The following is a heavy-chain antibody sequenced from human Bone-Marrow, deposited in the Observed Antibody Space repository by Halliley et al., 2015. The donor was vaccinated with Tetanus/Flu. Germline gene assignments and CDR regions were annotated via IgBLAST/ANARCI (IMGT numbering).Heavy chain of an antibody. D-gene: IGHD3-10*01. Sequence: TLSLTCKVSGGSIKSSGHYWGRIRQPPGKGLEHIGSIYYSGSTYYNPSLKSRITMSVDTSKNQFSLKLRSVTAADTALYYCARHAEGENYYYGVDVWGQGTTVTVSS. J-gene: IGHJ6*02. CDR3: ARHAEGENYYYGVDV. CDR1: GGSIKSSGHY. V-gene: IGHV4-39*01. CDR2: IYYSGST.